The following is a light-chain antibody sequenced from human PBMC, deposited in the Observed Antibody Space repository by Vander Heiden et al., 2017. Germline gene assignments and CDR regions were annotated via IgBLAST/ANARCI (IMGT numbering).Light chain of an antibody. CDR3: QQSYSTLYT. V-gene: IGKV1-39*01. CDR2: AAS. J-gene: IGKJ2*01. CDR1: QSISSY. Sequence: DIQMPQSPSSLSASVGDRATITCRASQSISSYLNWYQQKPGKAPKLLIYAASSLQSGVPSRFSGSGSGTDFTLTISSLQPEDFATYYCQQSYSTLYTFGQGTKLEIK.